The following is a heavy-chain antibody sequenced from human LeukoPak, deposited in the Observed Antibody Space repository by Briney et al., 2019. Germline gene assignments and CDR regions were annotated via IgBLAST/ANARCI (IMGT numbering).Heavy chain of an antibody. D-gene: IGHD3-10*01. J-gene: IGHJ3*02. CDR2: IIPIFGTA. Sequence: GASVKVSCKASGGTFSSYAISWVRQAPGQGLEWMGGIIPIFGTANYAQKFQGRVTITADESTSTAYMELSSLRSEDTAVYYCAMGPYGSGSYRRFDAFDIWGQGTMVTVSS. CDR3: AMGPYGSGSYRRFDAFDI. V-gene: IGHV1-69*13. CDR1: GGTFSSYA.